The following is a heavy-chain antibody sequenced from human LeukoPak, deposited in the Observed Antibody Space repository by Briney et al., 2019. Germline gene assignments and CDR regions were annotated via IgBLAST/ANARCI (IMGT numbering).Heavy chain of an antibody. V-gene: IGHV3-30*18. D-gene: IGHD2-15*01. Sequence: GGSLRLSCAASGFTFSRYWMSWVRQAPGKGLEWVAVISYDGSNKYYADSVKGRFTISRDNSKNTLYLQMNSLRAEDTAVYYCAKDGVMVVAATPDNWFDPWGQGTLVTASS. CDR1: GFTFSRYW. CDR2: ISYDGSNK. J-gene: IGHJ5*02. CDR3: AKDGVMVVAATPDNWFDP.